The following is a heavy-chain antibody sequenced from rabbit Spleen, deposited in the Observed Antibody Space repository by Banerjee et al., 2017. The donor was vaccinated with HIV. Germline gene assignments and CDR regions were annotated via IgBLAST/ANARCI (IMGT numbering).Heavy chain of an antibody. D-gene: IGHD4-2*01. J-gene: IGHJ4*01. CDR2: IDPVFGIT. CDR1: GFDFSSYG. Sequence: QEQLVESGGGQVQPGGSLKLSCKASGFDFSSYGVSWVRQAPGKGLEWIGYIDPVFGITYYANWVNGRFSISRENTQNTVYLQLNSLTAADTATYFCVRDQAGYVGFGPFYFNLWGPGALVTVS. V-gene: IGHV1S47*01. CDR3: VRDQAGYVGFGPFYFNL.